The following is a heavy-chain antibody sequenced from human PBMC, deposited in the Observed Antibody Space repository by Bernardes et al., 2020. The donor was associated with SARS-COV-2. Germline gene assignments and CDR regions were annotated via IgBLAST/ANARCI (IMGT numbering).Heavy chain of an antibody. J-gene: IGHJ6*03. Sequence: SETLSLTCTVSGGSISSYYWSWIRQPAGKGLEWIGRIYTSGSTNYNPSLKSRVTMSVDTSKNQFSLKLSSVTAADTAVYYCARYPAAKATTYYMDVWGKGTTVTVSS. CDR1: GGSISSYY. V-gene: IGHV4-4*07. D-gene: IGHD2-2*01. CDR2: IYTSGST. CDR3: ARYPAAKATTYYMDV.